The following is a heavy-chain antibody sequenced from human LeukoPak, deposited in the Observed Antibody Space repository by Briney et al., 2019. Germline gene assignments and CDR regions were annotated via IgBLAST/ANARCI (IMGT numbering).Heavy chain of an antibody. V-gene: IGHV4-59*01. CDR2: IYYSGST. CDR1: DGSISSYY. J-gene: IGHJ4*02. Sequence: PSETLSLTCTVSDGSISSYYRSWIRQPPGKGLEWIGYIYYSGSTNYNPSLKSRVTISVDTSKNQFSLKLSSVTAADTAVYYCARASRHFDYWGQGTLVTVSS. CDR3: ARASRHFDY.